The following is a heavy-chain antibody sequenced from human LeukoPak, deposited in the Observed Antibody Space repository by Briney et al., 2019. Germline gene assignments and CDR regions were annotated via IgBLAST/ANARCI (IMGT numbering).Heavy chain of an antibody. Sequence: PGGSLRLSCAASGFTFSSYDMHWVRQATGKGLEWVSAIGTAGDTYYPGSVKGRFTISRDNAKNSLYLQMNSLRAGDTAVYYCARAAAGTVFDYWGQGTLVTVSS. CDR3: ARAAAGTVFDY. J-gene: IGHJ4*02. D-gene: IGHD6-13*01. CDR1: GFTFSSYD. V-gene: IGHV3-13*01. CDR2: IGTAGDT.